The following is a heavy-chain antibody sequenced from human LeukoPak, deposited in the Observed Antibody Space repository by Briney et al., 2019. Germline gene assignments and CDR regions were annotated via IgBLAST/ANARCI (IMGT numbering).Heavy chain of an antibody. CDR2: INHSGST. V-gene: IGHV4-34*01. J-gene: IGHJ4*02. Sequence: PSETLSLTCAVYGGSFSGYYWSWIRQPPGKGLEWIGEINHSGSTNYNPSLKSRVTISVDTSKNQFSLKLSSVTAADTAVYYCARVHVVVIAIDYWGQGTLVTVSS. CDR1: GGSFSGYY. CDR3: ARVHVVVIAIDY. D-gene: IGHD2-21*01.